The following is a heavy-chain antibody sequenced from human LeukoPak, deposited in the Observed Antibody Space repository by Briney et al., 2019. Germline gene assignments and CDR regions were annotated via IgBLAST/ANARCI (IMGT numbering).Heavy chain of an antibody. CDR1: GGSISSSSYY. D-gene: IGHD1-1*01. V-gene: IGHV4-39*07. Sequence: PSETLSLTCTVSGGSISSSSYYWGWIRQPPGKGLEWIGSIYYSGSTYYNPSLKGRVTISVDTSKNQFSLKLSSVTAADTAVYYCARGERAGPDYWGQGTLVTVSS. CDR2: IYYSGST. J-gene: IGHJ4*02. CDR3: ARGERAGPDY.